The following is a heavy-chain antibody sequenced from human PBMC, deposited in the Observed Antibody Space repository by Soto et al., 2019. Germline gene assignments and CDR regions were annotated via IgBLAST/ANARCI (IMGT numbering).Heavy chain of an antibody. Sequence: GGSLRLSCAASGFTFSSYAMHWVRQAPGKGLEWVAVISYDGSNKYYADSVKGRFTISRDNSKNTLYLQMNSLRAEDTAVYYCARDLGRYSYGYSSLSYWGQGTRVTVSS. CDR1: GFTFSSYA. CDR2: ISYDGSNK. D-gene: IGHD5-18*01. V-gene: IGHV3-30-3*01. J-gene: IGHJ4*02. CDR3: ARDLGRYSYGYSSLSY.